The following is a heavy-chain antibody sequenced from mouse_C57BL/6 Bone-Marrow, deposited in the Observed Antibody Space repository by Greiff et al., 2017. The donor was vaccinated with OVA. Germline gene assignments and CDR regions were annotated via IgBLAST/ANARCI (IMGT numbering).Heavy chain of an antibody. CDR1: GYTFTSYG. J-gene: IGHJ4*01. Sequence: QVHVKQSGAELARPGASVKLSCKASGYTFTSYGISWVKQRPGQGLEWIGEIYPRSGNTYYNEKFKGKATLTADKSSSTAYMELRSLTSEDSAVYFCAGDGITTVVARYCYALDYWGQGTSVTVSA. CDR2: IYPRSGNT. CDR3: AGDGITTVVARYCYALDY. D-gene: IGHD1-1*01. V-gene: IGHV1-81*01.